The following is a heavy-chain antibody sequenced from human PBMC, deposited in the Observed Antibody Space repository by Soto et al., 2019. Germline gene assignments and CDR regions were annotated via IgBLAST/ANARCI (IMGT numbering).Heavy chain of an antibody. V-gene: IGHV4-34*01. Sequence: QVQLQQWGAGPLRPLETLSLTCGVSGGSFSGYYWAWIRQSPGKGLEWIGEINDRGPINYNPYLKSRVSLSVDTSKTHYSLNLRSVPAADTAVYYCARESHDILTGPPWVWYFDLWGRGTLVTVSS. CDR1: GGSFSGYY. D-gene: IGHD3-9*01. J-gene: IGHJ2*01. CDR2: INDRGPI. CDR3: ARESHDILTGPPWVWYFDL.